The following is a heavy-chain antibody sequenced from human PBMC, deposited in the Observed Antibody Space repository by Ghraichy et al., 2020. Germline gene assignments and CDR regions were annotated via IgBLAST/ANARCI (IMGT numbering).Heavy chain of an antibody. CDR3: ARQETPGAIDAFDI. CDR2: IYPGDSDT. Sequence: GESLNISCKGSGYRFTTYWIGWVRQMPGKGLEWMGIIYPGDSDTRYSPSFQGQVTISADKSISTAYLQWSSLKASDTAMYYCARQETPGAIDAFDIWGQGTMVTVSS. CDR1: GYRFTTYW. D-gene: IGHD7-27*01. V-gene: IGHV5-51*01. J-gene: IGHJ3*02.